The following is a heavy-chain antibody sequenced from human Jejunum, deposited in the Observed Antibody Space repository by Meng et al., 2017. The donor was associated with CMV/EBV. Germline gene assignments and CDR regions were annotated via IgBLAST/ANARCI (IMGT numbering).Heavy chain of an antibody. Sequence: KGSGYTVTNYWIGWVRQMPGKGLECMGIIHPGDSDTKYSPSFQGQVTISADKSTNTAYLQWSSLQASDTAMYYCARSTTVTDFDSWGQGTLVTVSS. CDR3: ARSTTVTDFDS. V-gene: IGHV5-51*01. CDR1: GYTVTNYW. CDR2: IHPGDSDT. D-gene: IGHD4-11*01. J-gene: IGHJ4*02.